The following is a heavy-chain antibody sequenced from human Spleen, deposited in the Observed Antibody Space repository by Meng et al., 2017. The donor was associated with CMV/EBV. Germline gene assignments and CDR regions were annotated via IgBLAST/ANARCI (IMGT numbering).Heavy chain of an antibody. CDR1: GGSLSGYY. J-gene: IGHJ4*02. CDR2: INHSGSN. V-gene: IGHV4-34*01. CDR3: ARGGGELNLDY. Sequence: VSGGSLSGYYRSWIRQSPGKGLEWIGEINHSGSNIYNPSLKSRVTMSVDTSKNQFSLRVTSLTAADTAVYFCARGGGELNLDYWGQGTLVTVSS. D-gene: IGHD1-26*01.